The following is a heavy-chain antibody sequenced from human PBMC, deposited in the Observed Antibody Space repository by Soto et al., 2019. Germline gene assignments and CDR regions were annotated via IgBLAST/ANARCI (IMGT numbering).Heavy chain of an antibody. Sequence: PGESLKISCEGSGYTFTRYWIGWVRQIPGKGLEWMGIIYPSDSDAKYSPSFEGQVTISADESISTAYLRWNSLKASDTAMYYCARRYYDILTGYYYFDYWGQGTTVTVSS. CDR1: GYTFTRYW. CDR2: IYPSDSDA. V-gene: IGHV5-51*01. D-gene: IGHD3-9*01. J-gene: IGHJ4*03. CDR3: ARRYYDILTGYYYFDY.